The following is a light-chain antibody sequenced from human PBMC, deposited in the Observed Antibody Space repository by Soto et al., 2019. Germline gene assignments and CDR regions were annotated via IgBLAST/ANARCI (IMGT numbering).Light chain of an antibody. CDR2: SAS. Sequence: DIQMTQSPSSVSASVGDRVTITCRASQGISSWLAWYQQKPGKAPKLMVYSASSLQSGVPSRFSATGSGTDFTLPISSLQPEDFATYYCQQSDSFPLTFGGGTKVDIK. V-gene: IGKV1D-12*01. CDR3: QQSDSFPLT. CDR1: QGISSW. J-gene: IGKJ4*01.